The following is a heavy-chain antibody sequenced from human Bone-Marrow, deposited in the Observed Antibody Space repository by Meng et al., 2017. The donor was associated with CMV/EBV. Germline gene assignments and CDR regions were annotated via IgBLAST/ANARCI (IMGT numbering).Heavy chain of an antibody. Sequence: QGQLVESGGGVVQPGRSLRLSSAASGFTFSSYAMHWVRQSPGKGLEWVAVISYDGSNKYYADSVKGRFTISRDNSKNTLYLQMNSLRAEDTAVYYCARALGTRGPHFDYWGQGTLVTVSS. J-gene: IGHJ4*02. D-gene: IGHD1-1*01. CDR1: GFTFSSYA. V-gene: IGHV3-30-3*01. CDR2: ISYDGSNK. CDR3: ARALGTRGPHFDY.